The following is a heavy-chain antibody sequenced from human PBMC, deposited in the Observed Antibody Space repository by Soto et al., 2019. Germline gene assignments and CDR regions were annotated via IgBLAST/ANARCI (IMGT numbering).Heavy chain of an antibody. CDR1: GGSISSSSYY. J-gene: IGHJ4*02. V-gene: IGHV4-39*01. D-gene: IGHD5-12*01. CDR2: IYYSGST. CDR3: ARGYSGYDPSPYY. Sequence: KPSETLSLTCTVSGGSISSSSYYWGWIRQPPGKGLEWIGSIYYSGSTYYNPSLKSRVTISVDTSKNQFSLKLSSVTAADTAVYYCARGYSGYDPSPYYWGQGTLVTVSS.